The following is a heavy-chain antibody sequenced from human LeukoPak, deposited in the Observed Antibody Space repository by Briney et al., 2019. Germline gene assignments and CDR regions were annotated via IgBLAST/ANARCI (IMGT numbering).Heavy chain of an antibody. J-gene: IGHJ3*02. V-gene: IGHV1-2*02. D-gene: IGHD4-23*01. CDR1: GYTFTAYY. CDR3: ARFEDYGGNRDVFDI. Sequence: GASVKVSCKASGYTFTAYYINWVRQAPGQGLEWMGWINPHSGGAVYAQGFRGRVTMTRDTSISTAYMEVSRLRSDDTAVYHCARFEDYGGNRDVFDIWGQGTLVTVSS. CDR2: INPHSGGA.